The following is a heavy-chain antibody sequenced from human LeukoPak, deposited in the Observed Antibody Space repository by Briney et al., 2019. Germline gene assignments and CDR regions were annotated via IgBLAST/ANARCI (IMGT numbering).Heavy chain of an antibody. V-gene: IGHV3-53*01. D-gene: IGHD3-9*01. Sequence: GGSLRLSCAASGFTVSSNYMNWVRQAPGKGLEWVSVIYSGGSTYYADSVKGRFTISRDNSKNTLYLQMNSLRAEDTALYYCAKYSPYDVLTGSTYYFDYWGQGTLVTVSS. CDR2: IYSGGST. CDR3: AKYSPYDVLTGSTYYFDY. CDR1: GFTVSSNY. J-gene: IGHJ4*02.